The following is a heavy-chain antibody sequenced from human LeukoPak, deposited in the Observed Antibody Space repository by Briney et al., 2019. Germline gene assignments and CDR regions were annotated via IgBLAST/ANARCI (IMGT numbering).Heavy chain of an antibody. CDR2: INTDGSST. D-gene: IGHD1-26*01. CDR1: GFTFSSYW. J-gene: IGHJ5*02. V-gene: IGHV3-74*01. Sequence: GGCETPSCAASGFTFSSYWMHWVRQAPGKGLVWVSRINTDGSSTSYADSVKGQFTISRENAKNTLYLQMNSLRAEDTAVYYCARDEGGSYRWGQRPGVTVSS. CDR3: ARDEGGSYR.